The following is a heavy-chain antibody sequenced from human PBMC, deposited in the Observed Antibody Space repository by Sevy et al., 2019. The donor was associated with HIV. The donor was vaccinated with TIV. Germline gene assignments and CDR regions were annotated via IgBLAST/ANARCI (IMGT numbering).Heavy chain of an antibody. CDR3: ARIHDSGAAFDI. CDR1: GYTFTGYY. CDR2: INPNSGGT. V-gene: IGHV1-2*02. Sequence: ASVKVACKASGYTFTGYYMHWVRQAPGQGLEWMGWINPNSGGTNYAQKFQGRVTMTRDTSMSKAYMELSRLRSDDTAVYYCARIHDSGAAFDIWGQGTMVTVSS. J-gene: IGHJ3*02. D-gene: IGHD5-12*01.